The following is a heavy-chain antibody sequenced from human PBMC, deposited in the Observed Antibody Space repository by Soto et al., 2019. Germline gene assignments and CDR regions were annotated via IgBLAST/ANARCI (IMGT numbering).Heavy chain of an antibody. CDR2: IYYSGST. CDR3: AGCLAYIRDGFDP. J-gene: IGHJ5*02. Sequence: PSETLSLTCTVSGGSISSSSYYWGWIRQPPGKGLEWIGSIYYSGSTYYNPSLKSRVTISVDTSKNQFSLKLSSVTAADTAVYYCAGCLAYIRDGFDPWAQGTLVTVSA. CDR1: GGSISSSSYY. D-gene: IGHD3-16*01. V-gene: IGHV4-39*01.